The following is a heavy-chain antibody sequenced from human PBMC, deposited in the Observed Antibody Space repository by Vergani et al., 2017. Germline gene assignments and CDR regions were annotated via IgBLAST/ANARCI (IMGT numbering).Heavy chain of an antibody. V-gene: IGHV4-34*01. Sequence: QVQLQQWGGGLLKPSETLSLTCVVTGGSFTSYHWTWIRQSPGEGLGWVGHIEHTGRPDYNPSLKSRLTISVDKSRTQFSPTLNSVTATDTAIYFCAIVNTETNRHFYYYYYMDVWGQGTAVSVS. D-gene: IGHD4-11*01. J-gene: IGHJ6*03. CDR2: IEHTGRP. CDR1: GGSFTSYH. CDR3: AIVNTETNRHFYYYYYMDV.